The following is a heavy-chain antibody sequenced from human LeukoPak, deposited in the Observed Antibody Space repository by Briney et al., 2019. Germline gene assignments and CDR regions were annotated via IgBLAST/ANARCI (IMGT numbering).Heavy chain of an antibody. D-gene: IGHD2-8*01. J-gene: IGHJ4*02. CDR1: GFTFDDYG. Sequence: PGGSLRLSCAASGFTFDDYGMSWVRQAPGKGLEWVSGINWNGGSTGYAGSVKGRFTISRDNAKNSLYLQMNSLRAEDTALYYCARVLVGCTXGXCYXXXXWXQGTLVXVSS. CDR3: ARVLVGCTXGXCYXXXX. V-gene: IGHV3-20*04. CDR2: INWNGGST.